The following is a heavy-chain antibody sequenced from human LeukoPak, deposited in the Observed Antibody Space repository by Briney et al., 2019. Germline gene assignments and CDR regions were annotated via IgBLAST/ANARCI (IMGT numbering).Heavy chain of an antibody. CDR2: IYPIDSDT. Sequence: GESLKISCNGSHYTFTNYWIGWVRQVPGRGLEWMGIIYPIDSDTKYSPSFQGQVTISADRSINTAYLQWTSLQASDTGIYYCAGRRISLFGFFLGSGTFDLWGQGTLVTVSS. CDR3: AGRRISLFGFFLGSGTFDL. V-gene: IGHV5-51*01. CDR1: HYTFTNYW. J-gene: IGHJ3*01. D-gene: IGHD3-3*01.